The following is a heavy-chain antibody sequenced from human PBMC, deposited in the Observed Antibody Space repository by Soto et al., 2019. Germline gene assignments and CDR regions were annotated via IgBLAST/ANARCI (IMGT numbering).Heavy chain of an antibody. CDR2: ISSSSRYI. Sequence: GGSLRLSCAASGFTFSSYSMNWVRQAPGKGLEWVSSISSSSRYIYYADLVNGRFTSSRDNAHNSLYLQMNSLRAEDTAVYYRARANAMSIFAGRGYMDVWGKGTTVTVSS. J-gene: IGHJ6*03. CDR3: ARANAMSIFAGRGYMDV. CDR1: GFTFSSYS. D-gene: IGHD3-3*01. V-gene: IGHV3-21*01.